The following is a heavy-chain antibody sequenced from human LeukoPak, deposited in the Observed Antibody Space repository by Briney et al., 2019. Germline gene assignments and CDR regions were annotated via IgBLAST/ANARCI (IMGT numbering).Heavy chain of an antibody. D-gene: IGHD2-2*01. V-gene: IGHV3-21*01. J-gene: IGHJ5*02. CDR3: ARDPIVVVPAAPQENWFDP. Sequence: GGSLRLSCAASGFTFSSYSMNWVRQAPGKGLEWVSYISSSSSYIYYADSVNGRFTSSRDKAKNSLYLQMNRLRAEDTAVYYCARDPIVVVPAAPQENWFDPWGQGTLVTVAS. CDR1: GFTFSSYS. CDR2: ISSSSSYI.